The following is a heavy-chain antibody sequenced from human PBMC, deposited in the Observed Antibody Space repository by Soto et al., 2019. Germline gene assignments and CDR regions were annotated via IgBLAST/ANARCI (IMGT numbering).Heavy chain of an antibody. D-gene: IGHD4-17*01. CDR3: ARSRTTVTPSGFQH. J-gene: IGHJ1*01. CDR1: GGSISSYY. Sequence: QVQLQESGPGLVKPSETLSLTCTVSGGSISSYYWSWIRQPPGKGLEWIGYIYYSGSTNYNPSLKSRVTISVDTSKNQFSLKLSSVTAADTAVHYCARSRTTVTPSGFQHWGQGTLVTVSS. V-gene: IGHV4-59*01. CDR2: IYYSGST.